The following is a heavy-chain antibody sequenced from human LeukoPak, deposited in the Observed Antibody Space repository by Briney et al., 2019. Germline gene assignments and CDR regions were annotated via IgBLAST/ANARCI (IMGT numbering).Heavy chain of an antibody. V-gene: IGHV3-21*01. CDR3: ARSVVMVGGTRWFDP. J-gene: IGHJ5*02. Sequence: SGGSLRLSCAASGFTFSSYSMNWVRQAPGKGLEWVSSISRSSSYIHYADSVKGRFTISRDNAKNSLYLQMNSLRAEDTAVYYCARSVVMVGGTRWFDPWGQGTLVTVSS. CDR1: GFTFSSYS. D-gene: IGHD2-15*01. CDR2: ISRSSSYI.